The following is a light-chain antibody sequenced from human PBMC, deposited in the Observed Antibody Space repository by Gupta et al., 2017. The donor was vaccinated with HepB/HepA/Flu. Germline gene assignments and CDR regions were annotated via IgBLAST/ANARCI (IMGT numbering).Light chain of an antibody. CDR2: YKAYSDK. J-gene: IGLJ3*02. CDR3: EMWSASALRV. Sequence: PVPTQPTSLSASPGAAATSTWTLLSGINVGTYRVYWSQQNPGRLPRSLLSYKAYSDKKQGSGVPLRFSVATNAASKAARPTPAGIQGEGEAIYEYEMWSASALRVFGGGTKLTVL. CDR1: SGINVGTYR. V-gene: IGLV5-39*01.